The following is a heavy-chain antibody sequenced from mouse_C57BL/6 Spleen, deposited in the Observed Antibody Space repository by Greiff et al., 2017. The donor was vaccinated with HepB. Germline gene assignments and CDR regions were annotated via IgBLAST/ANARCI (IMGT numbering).Heavy chain of an antibody. V-gene: IGHV1-18*01. CDR2: INPNNGGT. CDR3: ARGGQRRLPSWFAY. Sequence: VQLQQSGPELVKPGASVKILCKASGYTFTDYHMDGVKQSHGKSPEWIGDINPNNGGTIYNQKFKGKATLTVDKSSSTAYMEPRSLTSEDTAVDSCARGGQRRLPSWFAYWGQGTLVTVSA. CDR1: GYTFTDYH. J-gene: IGHJ3*01. D-gene: IGHD3-2*02.